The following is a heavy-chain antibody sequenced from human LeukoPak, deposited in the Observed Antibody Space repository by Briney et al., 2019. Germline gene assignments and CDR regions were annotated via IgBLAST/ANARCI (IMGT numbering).Heavy chain of an antibody. CDR1: GGSISSSSYY. CDR2: IYYSGST. Sequence: SETLSLTCTVSGGSISSSSYYWGWIRQPPGKGLEWIGSIYYSGSTYYNPSLKSRVTISVDTSKNQFSLKLSSVTAADTAVYYCARDRLSGGRGSYSPFDYWGQGTLVTVSS. J-gene: IGHJ4*02. V-gene: IGHV4-39*07. CDR3: ARDRLSGGRGSYSPFDY. D-gene: IGHD1-26*01.